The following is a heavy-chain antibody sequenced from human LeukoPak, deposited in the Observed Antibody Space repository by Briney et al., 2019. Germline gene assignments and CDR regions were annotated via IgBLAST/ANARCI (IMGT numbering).Heavy chain of an antibody. V-gene: IGHV1-8*01. CDR3: ARGLRSDY. D-gene: IGHD3-16*02. CDR2: MNPNSGRR. CDR1: GYIFSNYY. Sequence: ASVKVSCKASGYIFSNYYINWVRQAPGHGLEWMGWMNPNSGRRVYAQKFQGRVTMTRNSSINTAYMELTSLRSDERAVYYCARGLRSDYWGQGTLVTVSS. J-gene: IGHJ4*02.